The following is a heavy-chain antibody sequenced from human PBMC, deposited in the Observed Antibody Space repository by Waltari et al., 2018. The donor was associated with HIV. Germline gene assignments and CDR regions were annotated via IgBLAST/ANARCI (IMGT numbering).Heavy chain of an antibody. CDR2: ISYDGSNK. CDR1: GFTFSSYA. Sequence: QVQLVESGGGVVQPGRSLRLSCAASGFTFSSYAMHWVRQAPGKGLEWVAVISYDGSNKYYADSVKGRFTISRDNSKNTLYLQMNSLRAEDTAVYYCARDFLYSSSSTFDYWGQGTLDTVSS. D-gene: IGHD6-13*01. J-gene: IGHJ4*02. V-gene: IGHV3-30*04. CDR3: ARDFLYSSSSTFDY.